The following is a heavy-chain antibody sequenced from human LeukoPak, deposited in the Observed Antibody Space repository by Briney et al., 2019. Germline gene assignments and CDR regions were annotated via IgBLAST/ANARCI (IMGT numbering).Heavy chain of an antibody. V-gene: IGHV4-59*08. D-gene: IGHD4-11*01. CDR2: IYYRGNT. CDR1: GGSISSGY. CDR3: ARLGFSNFEFNY. J-gene: IGHJ4*02. Sequence: SETLSLTCTVSGGSISSGYWSWIRQPPGKGLEWIGCIYYRGNTDYNPSLKSRVTISVDTSKNQFSLKLSSVTAADTAVYYCARLGFSNFEFNYWGQGTLVTVSS.